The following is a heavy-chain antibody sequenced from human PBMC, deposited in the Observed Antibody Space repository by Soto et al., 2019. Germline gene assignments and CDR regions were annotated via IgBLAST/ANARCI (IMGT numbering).Heavy chain of an antibody. Sequence: EVQLVESGGGLVKPGGSLRLSCAASGFTFSSYSMNWVRQAPGKGLEWVSSISSSSSYIYYADSVKGRFTISRDNAKNSLYLQMNRLRAEDTAVYYCARGRFPRSRADHFDYWGQGTLVTVSS. J-gene: IGHJ4*02. CDR1: GFTFSSYS. CDR3: ARGRFPRSRADHFDY. V-gene: IGHV3-21*01. D-gene: IGHD3-16*01. CDR2: ISSSSSYI.